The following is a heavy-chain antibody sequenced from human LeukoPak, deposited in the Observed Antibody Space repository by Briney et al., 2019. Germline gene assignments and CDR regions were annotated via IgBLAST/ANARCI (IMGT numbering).Heavy chain of an antibody. D-gene: IGHD3-9*01. CDR1: GFTFSDYY. CDR2: ISSSGSTI. CDR3: ARGTSTIFLAFDI. V-gene: IGHV3-11*04. J-gene: IGHJ3*02. Sequence: GGSLRLSCAASGFTFSDYYMSWIRQAPGKGLEWVSYISSSGSTIYYADSVKGQFTISRDNAKNSLYLQMNSLRAEDTAVYYCARGTSTIFLAFDIWGQGTMVTVSS.